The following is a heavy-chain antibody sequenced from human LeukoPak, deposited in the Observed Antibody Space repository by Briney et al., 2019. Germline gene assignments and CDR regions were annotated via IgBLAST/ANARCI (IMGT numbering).Heavy chain of an antibody. V-gene: IGHV4-39*07. D-gene: IGHD3-9*01. CDR3: ARDSVGDILTGYYDY. J-gene: IGHJ4*02. CDR2: IYYSGST. CDR1: GGSISSSSYY. Sequence: PSETLSLTCTVSGGSISSSSYYWGWIRQPPGKGLEWIGSIYYSGSTYYNPSLKSRVTISVDTSKNQFSLKLSSVTAADTAVYYCARDSVGDILTGYYDYWGQGTLVTVSS.